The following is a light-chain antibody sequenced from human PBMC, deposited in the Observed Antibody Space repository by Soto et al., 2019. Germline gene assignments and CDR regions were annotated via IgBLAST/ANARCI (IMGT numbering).Light chain of an antibody. V-gene: IGKV1-9*01. J-gene: IGKJ4*01. Sequence: DIQLTQSPSFLSASVGDRVTITCRASQGINIFLAWFQQKPGKAPNLLISAASTLQSGVPSRFSGSGSETEFTLTISRLEPEDFALYYCQQYGSAPLTFGGGTKVEIK. CDR1: QGINIF. CDR2: AAS. CDR3: QQYGSAPLT.